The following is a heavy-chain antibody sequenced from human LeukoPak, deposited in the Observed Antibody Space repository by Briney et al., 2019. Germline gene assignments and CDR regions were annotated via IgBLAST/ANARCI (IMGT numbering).Heavy chain of an antibody. CDR3: ARDSGGNYGDYDGIGAFDI. Sequence: PSETLSLTCAVSGYSISSGYYWGWIRQPPGKGLEWIGSIYHNGSTYYNPSLKSRVTISVDTSKNQFSLKLSSVTAADTAVYYCARDSGGNYGDYDGIGAFDIWGQGTMVTVSS. V-gene: IGHV4-38-2*02. CDR1: GYSISSGYY. CDR2: IYHNGST. J-gene: IGHJ3*02. D-gene: IGHD4-17*01.